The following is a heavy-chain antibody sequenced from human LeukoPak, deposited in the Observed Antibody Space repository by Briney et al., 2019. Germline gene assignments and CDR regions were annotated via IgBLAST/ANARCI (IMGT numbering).Heavy chain of an antibody. J-gene: IGHJ6*03. CDR1: GGSFSGYH. Sequence: SETLFLTCAVYGGSFSGYHWTWIRQSPGKGLEWIGGINPSGSTYYNPSLKSRLTISVDTSKNQFSLKLRSVTAADTAVYYCARGRHDITMIVVVMTSVSYYLDVWGKGTTVTVS. CDR3: ARGRHDITMIVVVMTSVSYYLDV. D-gene: IGHD3-22*01. CDR2: INPSGST. V-gene: IGHV4-34*01.